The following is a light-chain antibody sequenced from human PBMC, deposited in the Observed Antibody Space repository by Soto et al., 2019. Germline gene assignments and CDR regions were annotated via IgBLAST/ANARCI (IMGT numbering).Light chain of an antibody. CDR1: QTISSW. CDR3: QHYNSYSEA. CDR2: KAS. Sequence: DIQMTQSPSTLSGSVGDRVTITCRASQTISSWLAWYQQKPGKAPKLLIYKASTLKSGVPSRFSGSGSETEFTITISSLQPDDFATYYCQHYNSYSEAFGQGTKVDIK. J-gene: IGKJ1*01. V-gene: IGKV1-5*03.